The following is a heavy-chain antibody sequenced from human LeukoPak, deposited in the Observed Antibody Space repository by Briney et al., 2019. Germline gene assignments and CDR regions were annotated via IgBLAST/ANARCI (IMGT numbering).Heavy chain of an antibody. J-gene: IGHJ4*02. D-gene: IGHD5-12*01. CDR3: ARDRGVATISGNFDY. CDR1: GFTFSSYS. Sequence: GGSLRLSCAASGFTFSSYSMNWVRQAPGKGLEWVSSISSSSSYIYYADSVKGRFTISRDNAKNSLYLQMNSLRAEDTAVYYCARDRGVATISGNFDYWGQGTLVTVSS. CDR2: ISSSSSYI. V-gene: IGHV3-21*01.